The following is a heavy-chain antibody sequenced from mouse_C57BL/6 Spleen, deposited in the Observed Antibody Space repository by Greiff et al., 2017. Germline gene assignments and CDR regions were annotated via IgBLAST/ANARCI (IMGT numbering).Heavy chain of an antibody. CDR3: ARPGSSFWYFDV. V-gene: IGHV1-52*01. Sequence: VQLQQPGAELVRPGSSVKLSCKASGYTFTSYWMHWVKQRPIQGLEWIGNIDPSDSETHYNQKFKDKATLTVDKSSSTAYMQLSSLTSEDSAVYYCARPGSSFWYFDVWGTGTTVTVSS. CDR1: GYTFTSYW. CDR2: IDPSDSET. D-gene: IGHD1-1*01. J-gene: IGHJ1*03.